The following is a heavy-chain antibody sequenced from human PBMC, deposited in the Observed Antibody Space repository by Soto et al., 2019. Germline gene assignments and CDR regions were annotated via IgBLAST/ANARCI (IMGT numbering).Heavy chain of an antibody. CDR1: GFTFSSYA. Sequence: PGGSLRLSCAASGFTFSSYAMHWVRQAPGKGLEWVAVISYDGSNKYYADSVKGRFTISRDNSKNTLYLQMNSLRAEDTAVYYCARDERIAGSNGGMDVWGQGTTVTVSS. CDR2: ISYDGSNK. D-gene: IGHD3-16*01. J-gene: IGHJ6*02. V-gene: IGHV3-30-3*01. CDR3: ARDERIAGSNGGMDV.